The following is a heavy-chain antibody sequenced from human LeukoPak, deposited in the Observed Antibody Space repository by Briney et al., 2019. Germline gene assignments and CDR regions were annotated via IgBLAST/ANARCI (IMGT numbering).Heavy chain of an antibody. Sequence: GGSLRLSCAASGFTFSSYAMHWVRQAPGKGLEWVAVISYDGSNKYYADSVKGRFTISRDNSKNTLYLQMNSLRAEDTAVYYCARDLTGIYDFWSGPTDYWGQGVLVTVSS. CDR1: GFTFSSYA. CDR3: ARDLTGIYDFWSGPTDY. D-gene: IGHD3-3*01. CDR2: ISYDGSNK. J-gene: IGHJ4*02. V-gene: IGHV3-30-3*01.